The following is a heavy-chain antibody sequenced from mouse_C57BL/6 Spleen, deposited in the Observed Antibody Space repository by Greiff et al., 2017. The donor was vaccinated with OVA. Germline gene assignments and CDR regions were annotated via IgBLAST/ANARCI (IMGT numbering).Heavy chain of an antibody. CDR2: IYPGGGYT. J-gene: IGHJ4*01. Sequence: QVQLQQSGAELVRPGTSVKMSCKSSGYTFTNYWIGWAKQRPGHGLEWIGDIYPGGGYTNYNEKFKGKATLTADKSSSTAYMQFSSLTSEDSAIYYCARGVTGTRAMDYWGQGTSVTVSS. CDR3: ARGVTGTRAMDY. CDR1: GYTFTNYW. D-gene: IGHD4-1*01. V-gene: IGHV1-63*01.